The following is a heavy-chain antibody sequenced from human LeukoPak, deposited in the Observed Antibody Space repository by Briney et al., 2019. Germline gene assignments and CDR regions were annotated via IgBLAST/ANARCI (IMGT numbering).Heavy chain of an antibody. Sequence: PSETLSLTCTVSGGSISSSSYYWGWIRQPPGEGLEWIGSIYYSGSTRYNPSLESRVTISLDTSKNQFSLSLTSVTAADTAVYYCAREPRWYYYDSASYYFDYWGQGTLVTVSS. CDR3: AREPRWYYYDSASYYFDY. D-gene: IGHD3-22*01. CDR2: IYYSGST. J-gene: IGHJ4*02. CDR1: GGSISSSSYY. V-gene: IGHV4-39*07.